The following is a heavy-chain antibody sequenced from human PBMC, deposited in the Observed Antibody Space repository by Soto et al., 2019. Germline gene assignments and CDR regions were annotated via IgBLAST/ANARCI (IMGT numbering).Heavy chain of an antibody. CDR3: ARAHIAARVGDAFDI. Sequence: PSETLSLTCTVSGGSISSGGYYWSWVRQHPGKGLEWIGYIYYSGSTYYNPSLKSRVTISVDTSKNQFSLKLSSVTAADTAVYYRARAHIAARVGDAFDIWGQGTMVTVSS. D-gene: IGHD6-6*01. CDR2: IYYSGST. V-gene: IGHV4-31*03. J-gene: IGHJ3*02. CDR1: GGSISSGGYY.